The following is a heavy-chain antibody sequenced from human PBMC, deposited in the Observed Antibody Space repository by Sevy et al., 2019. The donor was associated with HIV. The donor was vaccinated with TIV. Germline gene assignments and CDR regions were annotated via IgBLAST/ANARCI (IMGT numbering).Heavy chain of an antibody. V-gene: IGHV3-48*03. J-gene: IGHJ4*02. Sequence: GGSLRLSCAASGFTFSSYEMNWVRQIPGKGLDWVSHINNDGSVRQYADSVKGRFIISRDNVRNTLYLQMESLRAEDAGVYYCARGIGKSGAFWGQGTLVTVSS. CDR1: GFTFSSYE. CDR2: INNDGSVR. D-gene: IGHD1-26*01. CDR3: ARGIGKSGAF.